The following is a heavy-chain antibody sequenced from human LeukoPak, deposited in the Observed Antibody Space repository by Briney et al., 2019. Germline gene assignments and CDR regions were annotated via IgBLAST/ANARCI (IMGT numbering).Heavy chain of an antibody. D-gene: IGHD2-2*01. CDR2: IIPIFGTA. CDR1: GGTFSSYA. V-gene: IGHV1-69*05. Sequence: GASVKVSCKASGGTFSSYAISWVRQAAGQGLEWMGRIIPIFGTANYAQKFQGRVTITTDESTSTTYMELSSLRSEDTAVYYCARDLTPDIIVVPAAMKGENAFHLWAQGTMVTVSS. CDR3: ARDLTPDIIVVPAAMKGENAFHL. J-gene: IGHJ3*01.